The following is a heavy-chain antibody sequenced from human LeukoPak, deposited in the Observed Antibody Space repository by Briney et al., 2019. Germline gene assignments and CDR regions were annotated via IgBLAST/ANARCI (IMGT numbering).Heavy chain of an antibody. CDR1: GGSISSGSYY. CDR2: IYTSGST. CDR3: ARASKMATIHYYYYYMDV. Sequence: SETLSLTCTVSGGSISSGSYYWSWIRQPAGKGLEWIGRIYTSGSTNYNPSLKSRVTISVDTSKTQFSLKLSSVTAADTAVYYCARASKMATIHYYYYYMDVWGKGTTVTISS. J-gene: IGHJ6*03. V-gene: IGHV4-61*02. D-gene: IGHD5-24*01.